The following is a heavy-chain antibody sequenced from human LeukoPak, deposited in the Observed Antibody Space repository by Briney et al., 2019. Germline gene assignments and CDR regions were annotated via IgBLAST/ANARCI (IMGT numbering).Heavy chain of an antibody. D-gene: IGHD3-10*01. Sequence: PGGSLRLSCAASGFTFSSYTMNWVRQAPGKGLEWVLSISSSGTYIYYADSVKGRFTISRDNAKNSLYLQMNSLRAEDTAVYFCVREGGSGSWYYFDYWGQGTLVTVSS. J-gene: IGHJ4*02. CDR2: ISSSGTYI. CDR3: VREGGSGSWYYFDY. CDR1: GFTFSSYT. V-gene: IGHV3-21*04.